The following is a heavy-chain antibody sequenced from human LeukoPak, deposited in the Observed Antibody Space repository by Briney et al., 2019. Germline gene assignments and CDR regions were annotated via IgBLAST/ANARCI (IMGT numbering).Heavy chain of an antibody. J-gene: IGHJ4*02. CDR2: FHNSGTS. V-gene: IGHV4-59*01. D-gene: IGHD2-2*01. Sequence: SETLSLTCTVSDDSISDYYRGWIRQPPGKGLEWIGYFHNSGTSTYNPSLKSRVTISADTSKNQFSLKLNSLTTADTAVYYCARVGVVPAAYYFDYWGQGTLVTVSS. CDR1: DDSISDYY. CDR3: ARVGVVPAAYYFDY.